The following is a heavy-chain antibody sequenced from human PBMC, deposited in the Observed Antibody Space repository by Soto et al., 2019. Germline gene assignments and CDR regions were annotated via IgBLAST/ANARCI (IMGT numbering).Heavy chain of an antibody. CDR2: MYHSGST. Sequence: SETLSLTCAVSGGSISSGGYSWSWIRQPPGKGLEWIGYMYHSGSTYYNPSLKSRITISVDTSKNQFSLNLSSVTAADTAVYYCARDRERGYSYGYFDYWGQGTLVTVSS. D-gene: IGHD5-18*01. V-gene: IGHV4-30-2*05. J-gene: IGHJ4*02. CDR3: ARDRERGYSYGYFDY. CDR1: GGSISSGGYS.